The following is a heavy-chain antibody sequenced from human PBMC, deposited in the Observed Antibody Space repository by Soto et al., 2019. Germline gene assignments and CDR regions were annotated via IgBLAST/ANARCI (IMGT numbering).Heavy chain of an antibody. CDR1: GGSISSYY. V-gene: IGHV4-59*01. J-gene: IGHJ4*02. Sequence: QVQLQESGPGLVKPSETLSLTCTVSGGSISSYYWSWIRQPPGKGLEWIGYIYYSGSTNYNPSLKIRVTISVDTSKNQFSLKLSSVTAADTAVYYCASTWRGYSSGWYFLDYWGQGTLVTVSS. CDR2: IYYSGST. CDR3: ASTWRGYSSGWYFLDY. D-gene: IGHD6-19*01.